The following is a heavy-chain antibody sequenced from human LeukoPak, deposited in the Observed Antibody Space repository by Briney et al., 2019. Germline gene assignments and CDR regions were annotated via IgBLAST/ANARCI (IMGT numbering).Heavy chain of an antibody. D-gene: IGHD6-19*01. CDR3: AKAYHDSGCLIDY. V-gene: IGHV3-23*01. J-gene: IGHJ4*02. CDR1: GITFSSHA. Sequence: GGSLRLSCAASGITFSSHAMTWVRQAPGKGLEWVAAIRGNGATTDYADSVKGRFAISRDNSKSTLYLQMNSLRAEDTAVYYCAKAYHDSGCLIDYWGQGTLVTVSS. CDR2: IRGNGATT.